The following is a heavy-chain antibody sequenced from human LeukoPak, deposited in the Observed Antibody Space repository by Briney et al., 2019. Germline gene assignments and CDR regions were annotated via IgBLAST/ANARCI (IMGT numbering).Heavy chain of an antibody. Sequence: GASVKVSCKASGYTFTSYYKHWVRQAPGQGLERMGIINPSGGSTSYAQKFQGRVTMTRDTSTSTVYMELSSLRSEDTAVYYCARGSYRYSSSNYFDYWGQGTLVTVSS. D-gene: IGHD6-6*01. CDR1: GYTFTSYY. V-gene: IGHV1-46*01. CDR3: ARGSYRYSSSNYFDY. J-gene: IGHJ4*02. CDR2: INPSGGST.